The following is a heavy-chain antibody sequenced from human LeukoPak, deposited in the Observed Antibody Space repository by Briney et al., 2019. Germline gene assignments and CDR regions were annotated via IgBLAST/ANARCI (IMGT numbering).Heavy chain of an antibody. J-gene: IGHJ4*02. D-gene: IGHD2-2*01. CDR3: ARRYCSSTSCTLDY. CDR1: GFTFTTYE. CDR2: ISGSGGAV. Sequence: GGSLRLSCATSGFTFTTYEMNWVRQAPGKGLEWVSHISGSGGAVYYADSVKGRFTISRDNAKNSLYLQMSSLRVEDTAVYYCARRYCSSTSCTLDYWGQGTLVTVSS. V-gene: IGHV3-48*03.